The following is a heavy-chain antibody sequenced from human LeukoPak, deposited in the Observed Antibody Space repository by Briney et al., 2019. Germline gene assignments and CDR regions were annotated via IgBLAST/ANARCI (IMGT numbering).Heavy chain of an antibody. D-gene: IGHD3-22*01. CDR1: GYTFTSYG. CDR3: ARDSFYYDSSGTFDY. V-gene: IGHV1-18*01. CDR2: ISAYNGNT. J-gene: IGHJ4*02. Sequence: ATVKVSCKASGYTFTSYGISWVRQAPGQGLEWMGWISAYNGNTNYAQKLQGRVTMTTDTSTSTAYMELRSLRSDDTAVYYCARDSFYYDSSGTFDYWGQGTLVTVSS.